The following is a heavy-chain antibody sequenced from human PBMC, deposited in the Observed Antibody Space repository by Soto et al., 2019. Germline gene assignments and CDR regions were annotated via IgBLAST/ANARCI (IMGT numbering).Heavy chain of an antibody. CDR2: ISGDSGRT. CDR3: AVTPNCGRDCSAASYWYFDI. V-gene: IGHV3-23*01. Sequence: EVQLLESGGGLIQTGGSVRLSCAASGLTLGNYAMSWVRQAPGKGLEWVSAISGDSGRTYYADSVKGRFTISRDNSKNTLYLQMNTLRAEDTAVYYCAVTPNCGRDCSAASYWYFDIWGRGTLLTVYS. D-gene: IGHD2-21*02. CDR1: GLTLGNYA. J-gene: IGHJ2*01.